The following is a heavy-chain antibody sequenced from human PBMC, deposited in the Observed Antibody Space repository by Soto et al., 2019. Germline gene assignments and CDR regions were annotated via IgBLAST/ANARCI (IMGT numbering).Heavy chain of an antibody. CDR1: GYTFTSYG. D-gene: IGHD3-22*01. CDR2: ISAYNGNT. V-gene: IGHV1-18*01. J-gene: IGHJ3*02. Sequence: QVQLVQSGAEVKKPGASVKVSCKASGYTFTSYGISWVRQAPGQGLEWMGWISAYNGNTNYAQKPQGRVTMPTDTSTSTADMELRSLRSDDTAVYYCACYSSGYYRDAFDIWGQGTMVTVSS. CDR3: ACYSSGYYRDAFDI.